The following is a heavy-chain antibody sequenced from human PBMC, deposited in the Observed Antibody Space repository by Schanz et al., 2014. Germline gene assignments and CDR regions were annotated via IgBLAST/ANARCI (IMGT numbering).Heavy chain of an antibody. CDR3: AKYRGYYRVSGSYRELEY. D-gene: IGHD3-10*01. CDR2: IGVDGTTT. V-gene: IGHV3-23*01. Sequence: EVQLLESGGGLIQPGGSLRLSCAASGFGFSSYGMNWLRQAPGKGLEWVSVIGVDGTTTYYADSVKGRFTISRDNSKNTLYLQMNSLRPEDTAVYYCAKYRGYYRVSGSYRELEYWGQGTLVTVSS. J-gene: IGHJ4*02. CDR1: GFGFSSYG.